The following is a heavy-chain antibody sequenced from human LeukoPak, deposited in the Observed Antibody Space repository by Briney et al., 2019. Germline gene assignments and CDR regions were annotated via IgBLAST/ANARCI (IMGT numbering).Heavy chain of an antibody. D-gene: IGHD6-19*01. J-gene: IGHJ4*02. CDR3: ARVVAGIAVY. CDR1: GASISGYF. V-gene: IGHV4-59*01. Sequence: SETLSLTCTVSGASISGYFWSWIRQPPGKGLEWIGYISSSGNTNYNPSLKSRVTISVDTSKNRFSLKLSSVTAADTAVYYCARVVAGIAVYWGQGTLVTVSS. CDR2: ISSSGNT.